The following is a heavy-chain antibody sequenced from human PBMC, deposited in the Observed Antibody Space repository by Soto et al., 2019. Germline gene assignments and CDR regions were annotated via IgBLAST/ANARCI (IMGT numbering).Heavy chain of an antibody. CDR1: GYTFTSYD. Sequence: QVQLVQSGTEVKKPGASVKVSCKASGYTFTSYDINWVRQATGQGLEWMGWMNPNSGTTGYAQKFQGRVTMTRNTSISTAYMELSSLKSEDTDVYYCARERTGTTSMDVWGQVTTVTVSS. CDR2: MNPNSGTT. D-gene: IGHD1-1*01. CDR3: ARERTGTTSMDV. J-gene: IGHJ6*02. V-gene: IGHV1-8*01.